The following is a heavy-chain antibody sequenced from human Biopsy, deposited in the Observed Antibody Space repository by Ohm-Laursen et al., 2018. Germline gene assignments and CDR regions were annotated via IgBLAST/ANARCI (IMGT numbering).Heavy chain of an antibody. J-gene: IGHJ6*02. CDR2: ISSDGSSV. Sequence: SLRLSCAASGFTLSTYWMHWVRQVPGKGLVWVSRISSDGSSVSYADSVEGRLTVSRDNAKNTLYLQMNSLRAEDTAVYYCARVVTFSGIGTDVWGQGTTVTVSS. V-gene: IGHV3-74*01. D-gene: IGHD2/OR15-2a*01. CDR3: ARVVTFSGIGTDV. CDR1: GFTLSTYW.